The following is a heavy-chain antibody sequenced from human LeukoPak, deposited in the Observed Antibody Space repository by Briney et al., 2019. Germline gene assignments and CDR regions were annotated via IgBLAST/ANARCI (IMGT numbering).Heavy chain of an antibody. CDR3: ARSIAAAGSDDY. J-gene: IGHJ4*02. D-gene: IGHD6-13*01. Sequence: ASVKVSYKASGYTFTGYYMHWVRQAPGQGLEWMGWINPNSGGTNYAQKFQGRVTMTRDTSISTAYMELSRLRSDDTAVYYCARSIAAAGSDDYWGQGTLVTVSS. CDR2: INPNSGGT. CDR1: GYTFTGYY. V-gene: IGHV1-2*02.